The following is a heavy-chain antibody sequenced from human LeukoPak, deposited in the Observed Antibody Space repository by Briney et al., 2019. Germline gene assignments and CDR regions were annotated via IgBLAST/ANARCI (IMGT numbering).Heavy chain of an antibody. Sequence: PGGSLRLSCAASGLTFSSYAMSWVRQAPGKGLEWVSAISGSGGSTYYADSVKGRFTISRDNSKNTLYLQMNSLRAEDTAVYYCAKSAEYYYDSSGYYLDYWGQGTLVTVSS. CDR1: GLTFSSYA. D-gene: IGHD3-22*01. CDR3: AKSAEYYYDSSGYYLDY. V-gene: IGHV3-23*01. J-gene: IGHJ4*02. CDR2: ISGSGGST.